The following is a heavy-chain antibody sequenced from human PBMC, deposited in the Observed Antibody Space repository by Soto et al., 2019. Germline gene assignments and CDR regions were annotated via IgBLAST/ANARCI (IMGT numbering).Heavy chain of an antibody. Sequence: EVQLVESGGGLVQPGGSLRLSCVASGFTFNYYWMHWVRQAPGKGLMWVSRLQNDGSHPDYADSVKGRFTISRYNAKNTLSLQMKNLRAGDTAVYYCARGGDPDYWGQGTLVTVSS. D-gene: IGHD2-21*02. CDR2: LQNDGSHP. J-gene: IGHJ4*02. CDR3: ARGGDPDY. V-gene: IGHV3-74*01. CDR1: GFTFNYYW.